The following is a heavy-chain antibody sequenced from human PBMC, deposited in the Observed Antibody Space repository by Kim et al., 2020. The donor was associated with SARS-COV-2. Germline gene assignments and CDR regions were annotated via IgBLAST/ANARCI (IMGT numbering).Heavy chain of an antibody. CDR2: INPNSGGT. Sequence: ASVKVSCKASGYTFTGYYMHWVRQAPGQGLEWMGWINPNSGGTNYAQKFQGRVTMTRDTSISTAYMELSRLRSDDTAVYYCAQDTYYYDSSGYSSGAFDIWGQGTMVTVSS. CDR1: GYTFTGYY. V-gene: IGHV1-2*02. D-gene: IGHD3-22*01. J-gene: IGHJ3*02. CDR3: AQDTYYYDSSGYSSGAFDI.